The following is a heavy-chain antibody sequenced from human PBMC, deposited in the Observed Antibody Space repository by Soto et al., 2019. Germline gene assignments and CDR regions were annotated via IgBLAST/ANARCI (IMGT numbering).Heavy chain of an antibody. V-gene: IGHV4-31*03. CDR1: CGSISSGGYY. J-gene: IGHJ4*02. Sequence: SETLSLTCTVSCGSISSGGYYWSWIRQHPGKGLEWIGYIYYSGSTYYNPSLKSRVTISVDTSKNQFSLKLSSVTAADTAVYYCARAHAVPYFDYWGQGTLVTVSS. D-gene: IGHD2-2*01. CDR3: ARAHAVPYFDY. CDR2: IYYSGST.